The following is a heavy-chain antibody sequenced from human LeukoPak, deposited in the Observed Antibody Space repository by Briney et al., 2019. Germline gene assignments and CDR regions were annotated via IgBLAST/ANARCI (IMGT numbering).Heavy chain of an antibody. Sequence: ASVKVSFKASGYTFSGHYIHWVRQAPGQGLEWMGWINPNSGYTDYAQKFRGRVTMTRDTSISTAYMELSRLKSGDTALYYCARDATSGYYYYYMDVWGKGTTVTVSS. CDR3: ARDATSGYYYYYMDV. CDR1: GYTFSGHY. J-gene: IGHJ6*03. D-gene: IGHD3-3*01. V-gene: IGHV1-2*02. CDR2: INPNSGYT.